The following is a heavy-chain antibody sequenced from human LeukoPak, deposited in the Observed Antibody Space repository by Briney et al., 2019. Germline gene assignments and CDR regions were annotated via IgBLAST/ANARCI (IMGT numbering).Heavy chain of an antibody. CDR3: ARGRHDITMIVVVMTSVSYYLDV. Sequence: SETLSLTCAVYGGSFSGYHWTWIRQSPGKGLEWIGDINPSGSTYYNPSLKSRLTISVDTSKNQFSLKLRTVTAADTAVYYCARGRHDITMIVVVMTSVSYYLDVWGKGTTVTVS. J-gene: IGHJ6*03. CDR1: GGSFSGYH. D-gene: IGHD3-22*01. CDR2: INPSGST. V-gene: IGHV4-34*01.